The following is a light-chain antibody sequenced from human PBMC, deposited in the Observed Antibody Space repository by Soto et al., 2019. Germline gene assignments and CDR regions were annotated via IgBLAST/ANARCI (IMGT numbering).Light chain of an antibody. J-gene: IGKJ4*01. CDR3: QQVVSYPVT. CDR2: PAS. CDR1: QGIAGY. V-gene: IGKV1-9*01. Sequence: DIQLTQSPSFLSASVGDRVTLTCRASQGIAGYLGWYQQKPGKAPKLLISPASTLQSGVPSRFSGSGSGTEFPLTISSLQPEDSATYYCQQVVSYPVTFGGGTKVEIK.